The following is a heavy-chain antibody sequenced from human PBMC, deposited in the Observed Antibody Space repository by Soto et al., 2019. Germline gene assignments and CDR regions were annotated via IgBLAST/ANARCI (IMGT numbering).Heavy chain of an antibody. V-gene: IGHV1-18*01. CDR1: GYTFTSYG. J-gene: IGHJ4*02. CDR2: IGAYNGKT. D-gene: IGHD3-3*01. Sequence: GASVKVSCKASGYTFTSYGISWVRQAPGKGLEWMGGIGAYNGKTNYAQKFQGRVTMTEDTSTDTAYMELSSLRSEDTAVYYCATDHYDFWSGYSYWGQGTLVTVSS. CDR3: ATDHYDFWSGYSY.